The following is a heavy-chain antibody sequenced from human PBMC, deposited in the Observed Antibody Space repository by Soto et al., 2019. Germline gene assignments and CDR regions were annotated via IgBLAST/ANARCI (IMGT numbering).Heavy chain of an antibody. CDR3: ARDDGYDFWSGSDAFDI. D-gene: IGHD3-3*01. CDR1: GYTFTSYA. J-gene: IGHJ3*02. Sequence: ASVKVSCKASGYTFTSYAMHWVRQAPGQGLEWMGWISAYNGNTNYAQKLQGRVTMTTDTSTSTAYMELRSLRSDDTAVYYCARDDGYDFWSGSDAFDIWGQGTMVTVSS. V-gene: IGHV1-18*01. CDR2: ISAYNGNT.